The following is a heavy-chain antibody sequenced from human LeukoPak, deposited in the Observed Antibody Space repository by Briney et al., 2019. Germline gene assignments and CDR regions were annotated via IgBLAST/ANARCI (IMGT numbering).Heavy chain of an antibody. CDR1: GFTFSSTG. Sequence: PGGSLRLSCAASGFTFSSTGMHWVRQAPGKGLEWVAFIRFDATSEYYADSVRGRFTISRDISSNTLSLQMNSLRTEDTAMYYCAKAGPEWSAIDYWRQGTLVTVSS. D-gene: IGHD3-3*01. CDR2: IRFDATSE. CDR3: AKAGPEWSAIDY. J-gene: IGHJ4*02. V-gene: IGHV3-30*02.